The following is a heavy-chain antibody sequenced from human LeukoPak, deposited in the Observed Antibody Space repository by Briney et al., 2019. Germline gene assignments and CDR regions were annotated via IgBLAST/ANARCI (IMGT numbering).Heavy chain of an antibody. J-gene: IGHJ2*01. CDR1: GYTFTGYY. V-gene: IGHV1-2*02. D-gene: IGHD3-9*01. Sequence: ASVKVSCKASGYTFTGYYMHWVRQAPGQGLEWMGWINPNSGGTNYAQKFQGRVTMTRDTSISTAYMELSRLRSDDTAVYYCARERILAGSKYWYFDLWGRGTLVTVSS. CDR3: ARERILAGSKYWYFDL. CDR2: INPNSGGT.